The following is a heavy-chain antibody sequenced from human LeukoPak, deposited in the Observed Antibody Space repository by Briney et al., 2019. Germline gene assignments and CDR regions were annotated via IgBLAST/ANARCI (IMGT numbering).Heavy chain of an antibody. J-gene: IGHJ6*03. CDR1: GYTFTSYD. D-gene: IGHD2-2*01. Sequence: ASVKVSCKASGYTFTSYDINWVRQATGQGLEWMGWMNPNSGNTGYAQKFQGRVTMTRNTSISTAYMELSSLRSEDTAVYYCARVRSKAVVVPAAPYYYYYMDVWGKGTTVTISS. CDR3: ARVRSKAVVVPAAPYYYYYMDV. V-gene: IGHV1-8*01. CDR2: MNPNSGNT.